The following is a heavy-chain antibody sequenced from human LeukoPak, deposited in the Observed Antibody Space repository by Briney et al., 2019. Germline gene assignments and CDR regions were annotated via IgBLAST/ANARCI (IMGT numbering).Heavy chain of an antibody. CDR2: IYYSGST. Sequence: PSETLSLTCTVSGGSISSGGYYWSWIRQHPGKGLEWIGYIYYSGSTYYNPSLKSRVTISVDTSKNQFSLKLSSVTAADTAVYYCARSPRNYGSGSALIGYWGQGTLVTVSS. CDR3: ARSPRNYGSGSALIGY. V-gene: IGHV4-31*03. CDR1: GGSISSGGYY. J-gene: IGHJ4*02. D-gene: IGHD3-10*01.